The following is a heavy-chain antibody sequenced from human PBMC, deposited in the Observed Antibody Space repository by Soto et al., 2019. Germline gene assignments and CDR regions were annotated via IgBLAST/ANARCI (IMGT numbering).Heavy chain of an antibody. Sequence: DVQLLESGGDLVQPGGSLRLSCAASGFIFSNYAMSWVRQAPGKGLEWVSLIRGSGGPTNYADSVKGRFTVSRDNYKNILLLQMNSLRAEDTAVYDCVKDFRVGYDWTHDWGQGTLVTVSS. D-gene: IGHD5-12*01. CDR2: IRGSGGPT. V-gene: IGHV3-23*01. J-gene: IGHJ4*02. CDR1: GFIFSNYA. CDR3: VKDFRVGYDWTHD.